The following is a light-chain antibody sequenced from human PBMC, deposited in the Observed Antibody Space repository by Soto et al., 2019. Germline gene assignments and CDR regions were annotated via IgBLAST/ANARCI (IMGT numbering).Light chain of an antibody. CDR2: DDS. V-gene: IGLV2-14*01. J-gene: IGLJ2*01. Sequence: QSALTQPASVSGSPGQSITISCTGTSSDVGGYNYVSWYQQHPGKAPKLMIYDDSKRPSEIPARFFGSKSGTSATLGVTGLQTGDEADYYCATWDRGLTAVVFGGGTKLTVL. CDR3: ATWDRGLTAVV. CDR1: SSDVGGYNY.